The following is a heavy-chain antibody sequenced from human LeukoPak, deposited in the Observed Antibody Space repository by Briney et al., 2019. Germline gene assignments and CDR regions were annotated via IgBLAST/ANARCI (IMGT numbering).Heavy chain of an antibody. CDR3: ARGRRDKGRAFDI. CDR2: INHSGST. J-gene: IGHJ3*02. Sequence: SETLSLTCTVSGGSISSYYWSWIRQPPGKGLEWIGEINHSGSTNYNPSLKSRVTISVDTSKNQFSLKLSSVTAADTAVYYCARGRRDKGRAFDIWGQGTMVTVSS. V-gene: IGHV4-34*01. CDR1: GGSISSYY.